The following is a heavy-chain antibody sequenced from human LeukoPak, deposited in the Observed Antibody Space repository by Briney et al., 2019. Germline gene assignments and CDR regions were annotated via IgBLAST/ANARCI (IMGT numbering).Heavy chain of an antibody. D-gene: IGHD3-9*01. V-gene: IGHV3-21*01. J-gene: IGHJ4*02. CDR2: ISSSSSYI. CDR3: AWKKVLRYFDWTPGDY. CDR1: GFTFSSYS. Sequence: GGSLRLSCAASGFTFSSYSMNWVRQAPGKGLEWVSSISSSSSYIYYADSVKGRFTISRDNAKNSLYLQMNSLRAEDTAVYYCAWKKVLRYFDWTPGDYWGQGTLVTVSS.